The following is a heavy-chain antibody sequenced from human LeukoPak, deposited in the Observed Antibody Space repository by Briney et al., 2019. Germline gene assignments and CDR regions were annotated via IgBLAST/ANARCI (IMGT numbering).Heavy chain of an antibody. D-gene: IGHD3-16*01. CDR1: GFTFDDYA. CDR3: AKGLRIRDYYYYMDV. J-gene: IGHJ6*03. V-gene: IGHV3-9*03. CDR2: ISWNSGSI. Sequence: GGSLRLSCAASGFTFDDYAMHWVRRAPGKGLEWVSGISWNSGSIGQADSVKGRFTISRDNAKNSLYLQMNSLRAEDMALYYCAKGLRIRDYYYYMDVWGKGTTVTVSS.